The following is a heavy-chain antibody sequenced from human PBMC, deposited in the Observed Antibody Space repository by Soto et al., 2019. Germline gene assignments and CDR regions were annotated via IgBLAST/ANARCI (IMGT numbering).Heavy chain of an antibody. J-gene: IGHJ4*02. V-gene: IGHV3-7*03. Sequence: GGSLRLSCAASGFTFSSYWMSWVRQAPGKGLEWVANIKQDGSEKYYLDSVKGRFTIARDNAKNSLYLQMNSLRAEDTAVYYCARTGQLIDSSWYYFDYWGQGTLVTVSS. D-gene: IGHD6-13*01. CDR2: IKQDGSEK. CDR1: GFTFSSYW. CDR3: ARTGQLIDSSWYYFDY.